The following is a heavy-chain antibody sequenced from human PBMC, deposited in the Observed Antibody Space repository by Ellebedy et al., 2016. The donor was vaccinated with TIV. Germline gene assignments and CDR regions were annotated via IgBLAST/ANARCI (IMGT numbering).Heavy chain of an antibody. J-gene: IGHJ4*02. V-gene: IGHV3-74*01. CDR3: ARGGRDQWLIDY. D-gene: IGHD6-19*01. CDR2: INRDGSSA. CDR1: GFTFSNYW. Sequence: GESLKVSCAASGFTFSNYWIHWVRQAPGKGLVWLSRINRDGSSANSADSGKGRFSISRDNSKNTLYVQMNSLRAEDTAVYYCARGGRDQWLIDYWGQGTLVTVSS.